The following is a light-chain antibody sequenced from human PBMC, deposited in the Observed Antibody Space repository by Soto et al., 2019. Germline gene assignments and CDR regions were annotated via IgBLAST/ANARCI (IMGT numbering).Light chain of an antibody. J-gene: IGKJ1*01. V-gene: IGKV1-39*01. CDR2: AAS. Sequence: ESQMTQSPSSLPASVGDRVTISCRTSQNINNYLNWYQQRPGKAPKLLIYAASTLQSGVPSRFSGSGSGTDFTLAISSLQPEDFATYYCQQSYIDPWGTCGQGTKV. CDR1: QNINNY. CDR3: QQSYIDPWGT.